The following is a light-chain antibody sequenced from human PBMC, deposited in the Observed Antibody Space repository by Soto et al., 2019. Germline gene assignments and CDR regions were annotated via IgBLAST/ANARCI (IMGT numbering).Light chain of an antibody. CDR2: EVS. Sequence: QSVLTQPASVSGSPGQSITISCTGTSRDVGGYNYVSWYQQHPGKAPKLLIYEVSNRPSGVSIRFSGSKSGNTASLTISGLQGEDEADYYCSAYTVSRTYVFGTGTKVTVL. CDR1: SRDVGGYNY. CDR3: SAYTVSRTYV. J-gene: IGLJ1*01. V-gene: IGLV2-14*01.